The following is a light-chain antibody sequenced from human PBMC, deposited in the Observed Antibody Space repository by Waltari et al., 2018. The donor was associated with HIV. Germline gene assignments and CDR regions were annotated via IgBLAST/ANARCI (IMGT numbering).Light chain of an antibody. CDR2: RVK. J-gene: IGLJ1*01. V-gene: IGLV2-14*01. CDR1: RSEIEASNY. CDR3: SSYTTSNTYV. Sequence: QSALAQPASVSGSPGQSIPFPCTGTRSEIEASNYVPWYQKHPDKAPKVIIYRVKSQPSGVSDRFSGSKSGNTASLTISGLQAEDEADYYCSSYTTSNTYVFGRGTTVSVL.